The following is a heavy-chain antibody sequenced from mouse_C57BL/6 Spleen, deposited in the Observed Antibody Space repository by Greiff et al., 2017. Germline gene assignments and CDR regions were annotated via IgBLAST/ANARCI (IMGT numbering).Heavy chain of an antibody. D-gene: IGHD2-4*01. J-gene: IGHJ4*01. CDR2: INPNNGGT. CDR3: ARGGIYYDYDGGAMDY. Sequence: VKPGASVKIPCKASGYTFTDYNMDWVKQSHGKSLEWIGDINPNNGGTIYNQKFKGKATLTVDKSSSTAYMELRSLTSEDTAVYYCARGGIYYDYDGGAMDYWGQGTSVTVSS. V-gene: IGHV1-18*01. CDR1: GYTFTDYN.